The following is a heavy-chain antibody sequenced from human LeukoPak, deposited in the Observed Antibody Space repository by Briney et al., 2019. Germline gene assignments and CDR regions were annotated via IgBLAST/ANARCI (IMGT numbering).Heavy chain of an antibody. CDR3: ARGSVTIFGVVITDFDY. D-gene: IGHD3-3*01. CDR1: GYTFTSYG. Sequence: GASVKVSCKASGYTFTSYGISWVRQAPGQGLEWIGWISAYNGNTNYAQKLQGRVTMTTDTSTSTAYMELRSLRSDDTAVYYCARGSVTIFGVVITDFDYWGQGTLVTVSS. J-gene: IGHJ4*02. V-gene: IGHV1-18*01. CDR2: ISAYNGNT.